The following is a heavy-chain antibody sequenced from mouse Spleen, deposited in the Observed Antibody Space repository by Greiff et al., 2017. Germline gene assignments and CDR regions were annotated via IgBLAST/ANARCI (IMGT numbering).Heavy chain of an antibody. CDR3: AREGNYYGSSAMDY. D-gene: IGHD1-1*01. CDR2: ISYDGSN. CDR1: GYSITSGYY. J-gene: IGHJ4*01. V-gene: IGHV3-6*01. Sequence: EVHLVESGPGLVKPSQSLSLTCSVTGYSITSGYYWNWIRQFPGNKLEWMGYISYDGSNNYNPSLKNRISITRDTSKNQFFLKLNSVTTEDTATYYCAREGNYYGSSAMDYWGQGTSVTVSS.